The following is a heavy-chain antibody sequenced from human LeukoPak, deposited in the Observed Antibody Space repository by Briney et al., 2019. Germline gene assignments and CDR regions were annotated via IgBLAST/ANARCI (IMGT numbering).Heavy chain of an antibody. CDR1: GFTFSSYA. Sequence: GGSLRLSCAASGFTFSSYAMHWVRQAPGQRLEWMGWINAGNGNTKYSQKFQGRVTITRDTSASTAYMELSSLRSEDTAVYYCARERGARYSGTDGYYYGMDVWGQGTTVTVSS. J-gene: IGHJ6*02. V-gene: IGHV1-3*01. CDR2: INAGNGNT. CDR3: ARERGARYSGTDGYYYGMDV. D-gene: IGHD1-26*01.